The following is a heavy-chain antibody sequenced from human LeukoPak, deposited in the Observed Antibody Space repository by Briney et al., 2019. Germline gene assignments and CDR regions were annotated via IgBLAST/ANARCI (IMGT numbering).Heavy chain of an antibody. Sequence: SETLSLTCAVYGGSLSGYYWTWVRQPPGKGLEWIGEINHSGSINYNPSLKSRVTTSVDTSKNQFSLKLSSVTAADTAVYYCARGRVAGYASGWLLWGQGTLVTVSS. CDR2: INHSGSI. V-gene: IGHV4-34*01. D-gene: IGHD6-19*01. CDR3: ARGRVAGYASGWLL. CDR1: GGSLSGYY. J-gene: IGHJ4*02.